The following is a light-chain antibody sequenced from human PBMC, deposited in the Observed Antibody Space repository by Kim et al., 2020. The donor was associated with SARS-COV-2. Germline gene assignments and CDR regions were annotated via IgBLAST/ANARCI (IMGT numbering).Light chain of an antibody. V-gene: IGLV2-23*02. CDR2: EVT. J-gene: IGLJ2*01. CDR3: CSYAGSSTLV. Sequence: QSALTQPASVSGSPGQSITIPCSGSSSDVGSYNLVSWYQQHPGKAPKLIIYEVTKRPSGVSNRFSGSKSGNTASLTVSGLQAEDEADYYCCSYAGSSTLVFGGGTQLTVL. CDR1: SSDVGSYNL.